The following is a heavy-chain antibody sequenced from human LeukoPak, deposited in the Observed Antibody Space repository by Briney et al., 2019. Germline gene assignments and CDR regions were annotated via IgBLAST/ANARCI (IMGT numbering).Heavy chain of an antibody. CDR3: AGSGAGEDYFDY. CDR2: ISASGGIK. J-gene: IGHJ4*02. V-gene: IGHV3-23*01. D-gene: IGHD3-10*01. Sequence: QPGGSLRLSCAASGFTFSSYVMNWVRQAPGKGLEWVSGISASGGIKDYTDSVKGRFTISRDSSKNTLSLQMNSLGVEDTAVYFCAGSGAGEDYFDYWGQGTLVTVSS. CDR1: GFTFSSYV.